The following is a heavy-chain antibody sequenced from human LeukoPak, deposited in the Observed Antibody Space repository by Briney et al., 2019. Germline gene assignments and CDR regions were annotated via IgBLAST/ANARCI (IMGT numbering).Heavy chain of an antibody. J-gene: IGHJ6*03. V-gene: IGHV1-69*13. CDR3: ASGIASHGTGNNYHFYHMDV. CDR2: IIPIFSAT. D-gene: IGHD6-13*01. Sequence: SVKASCKASGGTFSTQAINWVRQAPGQGLEWMGGIIPIFSATNYAQRFQGRLTITADESTSTAYMEMSSLRSEDTALYYCASGIASHGTGNNYHFYHMDVWGKGTTVTISS. CDR1: GGTFSTQA.